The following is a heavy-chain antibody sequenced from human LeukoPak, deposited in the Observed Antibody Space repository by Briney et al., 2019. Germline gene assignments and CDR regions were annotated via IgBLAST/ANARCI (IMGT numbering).Heavy chain of an antibody. CDR1: GGSFSGYY. CDR3: ARGGAARLHFQN. CDR2: INHSGST. Sequence: SETLSLTCAVYGGSFSGYYWSWVRQPPGKGLEWIGEINHSGSTNYNPSLKSRVTISVDTSKNQFSLNLNSVTAADTAVYYCARGGAARLHFQNWGQGTLVTVSS. D-gene: IGHD6-6*01. V-gene: IGHV4-34*01. J-gene: IGHJ1*01.